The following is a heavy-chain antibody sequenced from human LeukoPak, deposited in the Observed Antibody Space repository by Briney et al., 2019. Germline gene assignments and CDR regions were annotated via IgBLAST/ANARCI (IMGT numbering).Heavy chain of an antibody. J-gene: IGHJ3*02. CDR2: ISSHGTNI. V-gene: IGHV3-11*04. D-gene: IGHD6-13*01. CDR1: GFTFSDFY. CDR3: ARFLAGSSWHDAFDI. Sequence: GGSLRLSCAASGFTFSDFYMSWIRQAPGKGLEWISDISSHGTNIYYADSVKGRFTISRDNAKNSLYLQMNSLRVEDTAVYYCARFLAGSSWHDAFDIWGQGTMVTVSS.